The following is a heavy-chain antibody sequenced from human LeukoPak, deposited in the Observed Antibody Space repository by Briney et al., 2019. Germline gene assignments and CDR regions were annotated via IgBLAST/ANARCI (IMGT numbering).Heavy chain of an antibody. V-gene: IGHV3-23*01. CDR2: ISGGGGTT. CDR1: GFTFSSYA. J-gene: IGHJ4*02. Sequence: GGSLRLSCAASGFTFSSYAMNWVSQAPGKGLEWVSAISGGGGTTYYADSVKGRFTISRDNSKNTLFLQMNSLRAEDTAVYYCAKDREGLSSGYDLEYFDYWGQGTLVTVSS. CDR3: AKDREGLSSGYDLEYFDY. D-gene: IGHD5-12*01.